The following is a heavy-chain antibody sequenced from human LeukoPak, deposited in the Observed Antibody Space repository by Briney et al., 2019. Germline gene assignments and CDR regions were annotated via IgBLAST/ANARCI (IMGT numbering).Heavy chain of an antibody. J-gene: IGHJ4*02. CDR2: ISYDGSNK. Sequence: GGSLRLSCAASGFTFSSYAMHWVRQAPGKGLQWVAVISYDGSNKYYADSVKGRFTISRDNSKNTLYLQMNSLRAEDTAVYYCASSSGYYSHWGQGTLVTVSS. CDR1: GFTFSSYA. CDR3: ASSSGYYSH. V-gene: IGHV3-30-3*01. D-gene: IGHD3-22*01.